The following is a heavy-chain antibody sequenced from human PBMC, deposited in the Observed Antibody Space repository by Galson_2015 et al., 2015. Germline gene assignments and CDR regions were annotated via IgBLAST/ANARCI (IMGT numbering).Heavy chain of an antibody. Sequence: SVKVSCKASGYTFTSYATHWVRQAPGQRLEWMGWINAGNGNTKYSQKFQGRVTITRDTSASTAYMELSSLRSADMAMYYCARNRGVGPKYYFDYWGQGTLVTVSS. CDR3: ARNRGVGPKYYFDY. V-gene: IGHV1-3*01. CDR2: INAGNGNT. D-gene: IGHD1-26*01. CDR1: GYTFTSYA. J-gene: IGHJ4*02.